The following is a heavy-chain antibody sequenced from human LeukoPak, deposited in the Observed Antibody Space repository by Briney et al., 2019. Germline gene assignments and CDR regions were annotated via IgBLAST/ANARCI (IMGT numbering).Heavy chain of an antibody. Sequence: ASVKVSCKASGYTFTDYYMHWVRQAPGQGLEWMGWINPNSGGTNYAQKFQGRVTMTRDTSISTAYMELSRLRSDNTAVYYCARASYYYDSSGYPGYYFDYWGQGTLVTVSS. D-gene: IGHD3-22*01. J-gene: IGHJ4*02. CDR1: GYTFTDYY. CDR2: INPNSGGT. V-gene: IGHV1-2*02. CDR3: ARASYYYDSSGYPGYYFDY.